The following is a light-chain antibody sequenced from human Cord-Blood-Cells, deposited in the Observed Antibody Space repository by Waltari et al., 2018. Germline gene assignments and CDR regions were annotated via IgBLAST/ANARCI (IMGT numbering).Light chain of an antibody. CDR3: AAWDDSLWV. CDR1: SPNIGSNY. CDR2: RNN. J-gene: IGLJ3*02. V-gene: IGLV1-47*01. Sequence: QSVLTQPPSASGTPGQRVTISCSGSSPNIGSNYVYWYQQLPGTAPKLLTDRNNQRPSGVPDRFSGSKSGTSASLAISGLRSEDEADYYCAAWDDSLWVFGGGTKLTVL.